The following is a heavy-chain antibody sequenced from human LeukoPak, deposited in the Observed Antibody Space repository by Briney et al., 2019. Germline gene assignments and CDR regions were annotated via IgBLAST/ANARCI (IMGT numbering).Heavy chain of an antibody. D-gene: IGHD3-22*01. CDR2: FDPEDGET. CDR3: ATPAELVVVNAFDY. Sequence: VASVKVSCKVSGYTLTELSMHWVRQAPGKGLEWMGGFDPEDGETIYAQKFQGRVTMTEDTSTDTAYMELSSLRSEDTAVYYRATPAELVVVNAFDYWGQGTLVTVSS. CDR1: GYTLTELS. V-gene: IGHV1-24*01. J-gene: IGHJ4*02.